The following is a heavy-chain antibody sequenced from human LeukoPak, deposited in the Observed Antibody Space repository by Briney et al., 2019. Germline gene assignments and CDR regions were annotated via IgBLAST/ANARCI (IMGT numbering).Heavy chain of an antibody. CDR2: INPYSGGT. CDR1: GYTFTGKY. V-gene: IGHV1-2*02. J-gene: IGHJ5*02. Sequence: GASVKVSCKASGYTFTGKYIHWVRQAPGQGLEGMGWINPYSGGTTYAQNFQDRVTMTRDPSISTAYMELSRLRSDDTAVYYCARGDGQWPTYNWFDAWGQGTLVTVSS. D-gene: IGHD6-19*01. CDR3: ARGDGQWPTYNWFDA.